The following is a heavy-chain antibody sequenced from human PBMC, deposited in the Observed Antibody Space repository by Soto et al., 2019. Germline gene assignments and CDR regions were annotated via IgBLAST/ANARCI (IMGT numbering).Heavy chain of an antibody. D-gene: IGHD2-2*01. CDR1: GGSISNVGYY. CDR2: IYYSGST. V-gene: IGHV4-31*03. J-gene: IGHJ5*02. Sequence: TLSLTCTVSGGSISNVGYYWCWIRQHPGKGLEWIGYIYYSGSTYYNPSLKSRVTISVDTSKNQFSMKLSSVTAADTAVYYCARGGYCSSTSCKGWFDPWGQGTLVTVSS. CDR3: ARGGYCSSTSCKGWFDP.